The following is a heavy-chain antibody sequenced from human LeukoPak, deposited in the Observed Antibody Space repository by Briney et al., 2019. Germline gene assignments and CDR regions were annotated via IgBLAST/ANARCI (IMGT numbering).Heavy chain of an antibody. CDR3: ARAGYSSSWYKGGFDP. CDR1: GYTFSSYA. D-gene: IGHD6-13*01. J-gene: IGHJ5*02. V-gene: IGHV1-69*13. CDR2: IIPIFGTA. Sequence: SVKVSCKASGYTFSSYAISWVRQAPGQGLEWMGGIIPIFGTANYAQKFQGRVTITADESTSTAYMELSSLRSEDTAVYYCARAGYSSSWYKGGFDPWGQGTLVTVSS.